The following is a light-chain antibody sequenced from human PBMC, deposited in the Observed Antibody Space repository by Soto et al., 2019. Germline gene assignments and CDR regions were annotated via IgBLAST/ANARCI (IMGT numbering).Light chain of an antibody. V-gene: IGKV1-27*01. CDR1: QGISNY. Sequence: DIQLTQSPSSLSASVGDRVTITCRASQGISNYCACYQQRPGKVPKLLISAASTVQSGFPSRSSGSESGTDFTLTLSSLHPEDVATYYCQQYTNVPAFGGGTKVEIK. CDR2: AAS. J-gene: IGKJ4*01. CDR3: QQYTNVPA.